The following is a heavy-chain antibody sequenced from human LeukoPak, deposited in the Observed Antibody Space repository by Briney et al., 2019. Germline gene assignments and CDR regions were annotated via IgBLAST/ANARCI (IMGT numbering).Heavy chain of an antibody. CDR3: ARGGGVYDYVWGSYRSPYYFDY. V-gene: IGHV4-31*03. J-gene: IGHJ4*02. D-gene: IGHD3-16*02. CDR2: IYYSGST. Sequence: SQTLSLTCTVSGGSISSGGYYWSWIRQHPGKGLEWIGYIYYSGSTYYNPSLKSRVTISVDTSKNQFSLKLCSVTAADTAVYYCARGGGVYDYVWGSYRSPYYFDYWGQGTLVTVSS. CDR1: GGSISSGGYY.